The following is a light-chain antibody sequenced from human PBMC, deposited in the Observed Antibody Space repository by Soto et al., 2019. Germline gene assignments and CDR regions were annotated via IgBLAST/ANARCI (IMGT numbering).Light chain of an antibody. CDR1: QTGSSSY. CDR2: GAS. V-gene: IGKV3-20*01. J-gene: IGKJ1*01. Sequence: IVLTQSPGTLSLSPGERATLSCRASQTGSSSYLAWYQQKPGQAPRLLIYGASSRATGIPDRFSGSESGTDFTLTISRLEPEDFAVYYCQQYGSLPWTFGQGTKVEIK. CDR3: QQYGSLPWT.